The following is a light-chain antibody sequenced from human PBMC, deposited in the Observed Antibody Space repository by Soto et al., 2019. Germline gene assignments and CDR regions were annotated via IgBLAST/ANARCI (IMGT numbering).Light chain of an antibody. CDR3: QQYNNWLGT. Sequence: EIVMTQSPATLSVSPGERATLSCRASQSVSSNLAWYQQKPGQAPRLLIYGASTRVTGIPARFSGGGSGTEFTLTISSLQSEDFAVYYCQQYNNWLGTFGQGTKVEIK. V-gene: IGKV3-15*01. J-gene: IGKJ1*01. CDR2: GAS. CDR1: QSVSSN.